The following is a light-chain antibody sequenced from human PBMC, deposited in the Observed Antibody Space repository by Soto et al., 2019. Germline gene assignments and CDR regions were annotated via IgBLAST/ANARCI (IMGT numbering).Light chain of an antibody. Sequence: DIQMTQSPSTLSGSVGDRVTITCRASQTISSWLAWYQQKPGKAPKLLIYKASTLKSGVPSRFSGSGSGTEFTLTISSLQPDDFATYYCQHYNSYSEAFGQLTKVDIK. CDR3: QHYNSYSEA. V-gene: IGKV1-5*03. J-gene: IGKJ1*01. CDR2: KAS. CDR1: QTISSW.